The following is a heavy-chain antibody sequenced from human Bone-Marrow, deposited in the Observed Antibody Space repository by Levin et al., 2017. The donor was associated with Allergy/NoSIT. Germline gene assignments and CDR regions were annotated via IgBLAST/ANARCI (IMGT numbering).Heavy chain of an antibody. D-gene: IGHD1/OR15-1a*01. CDR1: GYPFTNYD. CDR2: MNPKTGDT. CDR3: ASPGPTEQSYYDYYGLDV. Sequence: GASVKVSCKASGYPFTNYDINWVRQATGQGLEWMGWMNPKTGDTGYAQKFQDRVTMSRDTSISTAYMELSSLRSEDTAVYYCASPGPTEQSYYDYYGLDVWGRGTTVTVSS. V-gene: IGHV1-8*01. J-gene: IGHJ6*02.